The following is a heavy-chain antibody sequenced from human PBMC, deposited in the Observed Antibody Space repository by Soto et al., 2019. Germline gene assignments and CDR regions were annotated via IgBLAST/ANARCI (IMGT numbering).Heavy chain of an antibody. CDR2: IDTSGHST. Sequence: GGSLRLSCEASGFVFTNFWMHWVRHVPGKGLVWVARIDTSGHSTNYAESVKGRFTISRDNAKNTVSLQMNSLRVEDTGVYYCAKDSWYFDLWSQGSQVTVSS. CDR3: AKDSWYFDL. D-gene: IGHD6-13*01. CDR1: GFVFTNFW. V-gene: IGHV3-74*01. J-gene: IGHJ4*02.